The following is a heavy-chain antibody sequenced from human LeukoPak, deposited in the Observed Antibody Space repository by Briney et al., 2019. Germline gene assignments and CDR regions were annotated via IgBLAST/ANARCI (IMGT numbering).Heavy chain of an antibody. CDR1: GGSISSYY. V-gene: IGHV4-59*01. Sequence: SETLSPTCTVSGGSISSYYWSWIRQPPGKGLEWIGYIYYSGSTNYNPSLKSRVTISVDTSKNQFSLKLSSVTAADTAVYYCARDSGYSYGPFDYWGQGTLVTVSS. D-gene: IGHD5-18*01. CDR2: IYYSGST. J-gene: IGHJ4*02. CDR3: ARDSGYSYGPFDY.